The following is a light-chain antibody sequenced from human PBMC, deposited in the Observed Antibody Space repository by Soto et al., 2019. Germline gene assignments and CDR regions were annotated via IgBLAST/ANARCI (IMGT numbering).Light chain of an antibody. V-gene: IGLV2-23*01. CDR1: SSDVGSYNL. J-gene: IGLJ3*02. CDR2: EGS. CDR3: CSYAGSRV. Sequence: QSALTQPASVSGSPGQSITISCTGTSSDVGSYNLVSWYQQHPGKAPKLMIYEGSKRPSGVSNRFSGSKSGNTASLTISGLQGEDEADYYCCSYAGSRVFGGGTKVTVL.